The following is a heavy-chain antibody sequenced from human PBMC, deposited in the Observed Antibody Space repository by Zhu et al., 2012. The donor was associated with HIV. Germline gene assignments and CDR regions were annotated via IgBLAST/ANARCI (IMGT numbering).Heavy chain of an antibody. D-gene: IGHD5-12*01. V-gene: IGHV4-34*01. CDR1: GGSFSAYY. Sequence: QVQLQQWGAGLVKPSGTLSLGCTISGGSFSAYYWSWIRQSPGGGLEWIGETNHTGNATYNPSLKSRVTISMDTSKNQFSLKLTSVAAADAAVYYCARHQATILRYGGSPRTDYKYFNMDVWGQGTTITVSS. J-gene: IGHJ6*02. CDR2: TNHTGNA. CDR3: ARHQATILRYGGSPRTDYKYFNMDV.